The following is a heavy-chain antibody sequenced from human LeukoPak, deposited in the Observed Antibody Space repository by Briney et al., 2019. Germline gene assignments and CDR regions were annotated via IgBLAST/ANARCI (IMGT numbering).Heavy chain of an antibody. CDR2: INPNSGGT. CDR1: GYTFTGYY. CDR3: ASRDRKVTTDFDY. V-gene: IGHV1-2*02. J-gene: IGHJ4*02. D-gene: IGHD4-17*01. Sequence: ASVKVSCKASGYTFTGYYMHWLRQAPGQGLEWMGWINPNSGGTNYAQKFQGRVTMTRDTSISTAYMELSRLRSDDTAVYYCASRDRKVTTDFDYWGQGTLVTVSS.